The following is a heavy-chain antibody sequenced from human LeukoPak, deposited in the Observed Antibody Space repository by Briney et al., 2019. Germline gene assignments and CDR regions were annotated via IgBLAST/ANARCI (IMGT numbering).Heavy chain of an antibody. CDR3: ASFTKLFAFDI. D-gene: IGHD2-8*01. CDR2: INPNSGGT. J-gene: IGHJ3*02. Sequence: ASEKVSCKASGYTFTGYYMHWVRQAPGQGLEWMGWINPNSGGTNYAQKFQGRITMTRDTSISTAYMELSRLRSEDTAVYYCASFTKLFAFDIWGQGTMVTVSS. CDR1: GYTFTGYY. V-gene: IGHV1-2*02.